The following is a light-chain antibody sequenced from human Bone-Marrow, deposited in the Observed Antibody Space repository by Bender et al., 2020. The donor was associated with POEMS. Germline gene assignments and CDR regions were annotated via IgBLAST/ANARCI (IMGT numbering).Light chain of an antibody. V-gene: IGLV2-14*02. Sequence: QSALTQPASVSGSPGQSITISCTATSSDVGSFNLVSWYQQHPGKVPKLMIYEVSNRPSGVSDRFSGSRSGNTASLTISGLQAEDDADYYCSSYTGSGTWMFGGGTKLTVL. CDR1: SSDVGSFNL. CDR2: EVS. CDR3: SSYTGSGTWM. J-gene: IGLJ3*02.